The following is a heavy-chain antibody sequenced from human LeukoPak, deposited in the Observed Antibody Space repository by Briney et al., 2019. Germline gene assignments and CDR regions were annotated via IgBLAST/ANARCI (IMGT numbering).Heavy chain of an antibody. CDR2: TSSYNGKT. CDR3: GRKYDSSKDSNDY. Sequence: SEKLSCKASGYRFTSYSISWVRQAPGQGLEWVGWTSSYNGKTNYVKNGQGRVTMTTDTSTGTAYMELRSLGSDDTAIYYCGRKYDSSKDSNDYWGQGTLVTVSS. V-gene: IGHV1-18*01. D-gene: IGHD3-22*01. CDR1: GYRFTSYS. J-gene: IGHJ4*02.